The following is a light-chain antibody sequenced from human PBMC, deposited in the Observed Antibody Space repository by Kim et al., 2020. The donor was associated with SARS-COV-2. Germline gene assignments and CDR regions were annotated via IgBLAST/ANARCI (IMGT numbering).Light chain of an antibody. Sequence: EIVLTQSPATLSLSPGERATLSCRASQSVSSYLAWYQHKPGQAPRLLIYDASNRATGIPVRFSGSGSVTDFTLTISSLEPEDFGVYYCQQRSNWVTFGGGTKVDIK. CDR2: DAS. CDR3: QQRSNWVT. J-gene: IGKJ4*01. CDR1: QSVSSY. V-gene: IGKV3-11*01.